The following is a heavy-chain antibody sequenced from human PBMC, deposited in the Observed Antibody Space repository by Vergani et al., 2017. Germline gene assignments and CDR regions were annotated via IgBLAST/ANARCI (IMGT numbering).Heavy chain of an antibody. CDR2: ISGSATCGVT. V-gene: IGHV3-23*04. CDR3: ATAGEAYCGFASCYDFFTD. J-gene: IGHJ4*02. CDR1: GLVFSDYT. D-gene: IGHD2-15*01. Sequence: EVQLVESGGDLAQPGGSLTLSCVAYGLVFSDYTMSWVRQATGRGLEWVSIISGSATCGVTYVAESVKCRCTIFRDNSKNILYLQMNRLRPEDTAVYYCATAGEAYCGFASCYDFFTDWGQGTLVTVAS.